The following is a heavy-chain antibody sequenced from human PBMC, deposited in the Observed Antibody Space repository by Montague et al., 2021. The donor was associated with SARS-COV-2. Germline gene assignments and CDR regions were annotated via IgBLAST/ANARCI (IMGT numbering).Heavy chain of an antibody. CDR2: INHSGST. D-gene: IGHD4-17*01. CDR3: ARGRPVTTFYCYYGMDV. V-gene: IGHV4-34*01. J-gene: IGHJ6*02. CDR1: GGSFSGYY. Sequence: SETLSLTCAVYGGSFSGYYWSWIRQPPGKGLEWIGEINHSGSTNYNPSLKSRVIISVDTSKNQFSLKLSSVTAADTAVYYCARGRPVTTFYCYYGMDVWGQGTTVTVSS.